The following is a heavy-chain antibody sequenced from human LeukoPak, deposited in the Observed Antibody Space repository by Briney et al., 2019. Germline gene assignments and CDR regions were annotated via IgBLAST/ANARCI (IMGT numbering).Heavy chain of an antibody. CDR3: ARVFYYYGMDV. Sequence: ASVKVSCKASGYTFTGYYMHWVRQAPGQGLEWMGWINPNSGGTNYARKFQGRVTMTRDTSISTAYMELSRLRSDDTAVYFCARVFYYYGMDVWGQGTTVTVSS. V-gene: IGHV1-2*02. CDR2: INPNSGGT. CDR1: GYTFTGYY. J-gene: IGHJ6*02.